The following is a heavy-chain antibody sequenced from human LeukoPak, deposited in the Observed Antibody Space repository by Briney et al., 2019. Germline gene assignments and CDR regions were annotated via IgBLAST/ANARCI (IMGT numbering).Heavy chain of an antibody. D-gene: IGHD3-10*01. CDR1: GITLSNYG. Sequence: GGSLRLSCVVSGITLSNYGMSWVRQAPGKGLEWVSGISERGGSTNYADSVKGRFIISRDTSKNTVYLQMNSLRVEDTAVYFCAKRAIVIRAVIIFGFHKEAYYFDYWGQGILVTVSS. CDR3: AKRAIVIRAVIIFGFHKEAYYFDY. J-gene: IGHJ4*02. CDR2: ISERGGST. V-gene: IGHV3-23*01.